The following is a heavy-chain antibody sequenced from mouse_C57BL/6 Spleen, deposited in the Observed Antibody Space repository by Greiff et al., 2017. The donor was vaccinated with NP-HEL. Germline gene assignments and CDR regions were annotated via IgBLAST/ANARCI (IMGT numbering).Heavy chain of an antibody. J-gene: IGHJ2*01. D-gene: IGHD3-3*01. CDR1: GYTFTSSW. V-gene: IGHV1-7*01. CDR3: ARAGDGDYVDY. CDR2: INPSSGYT. Sequence: QVQLQQSGAELAKPGASVKLSCKASGYTFTSSWMHWVKQRPGQGLEWIGYINPSSGYTKYNQKFKDKATLTAAKSSSTAYMQLSNLTYEDSAVYYGARAGDGDYVDYWGQGTTLTVSS.